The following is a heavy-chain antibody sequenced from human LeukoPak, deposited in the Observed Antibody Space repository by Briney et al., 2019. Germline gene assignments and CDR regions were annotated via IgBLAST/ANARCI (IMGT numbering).Heavy chain of an antibody. CDR1: GGTFSSYA. Sequence: SVKVSCKAFGGTFSSYAISWVRQAPGQGLEWMGRIIPILGIANYAQKFQGRVTITADKSTSTAYMELSSLRSEDTAVYYCARDYYDSSGSPRPLYYYYGMDVWGQGTTVTVSS. CDR3: ARDYYDSSGSPRPLYYYYGMDV. D-gene: IGHD3-22*01. CDR2: IIPILGIA. J-gene: IGHJ6*02. V-gene: IGHV1-69*04.